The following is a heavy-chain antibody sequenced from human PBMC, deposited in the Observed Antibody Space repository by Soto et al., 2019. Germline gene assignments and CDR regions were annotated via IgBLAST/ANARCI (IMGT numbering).Heavy chain of an antibody. CDR3: ARDAISMVRGTNNWFDP. D-gene: IGHD3-10*01. V-gene: IGHV3-23*01. Sequence: EVQLLESGGGLVQPGGSLTLSCAASGFTFSNYAMSWVRQAPGKGLEWVSAISGGGISTYYADSVRGRFTISRDNSRNTLYLRMNRPRAEDTAVYYCARDAISMVRGTNNWFDPWGQGTLVTVSS. J-gene: IGHJ5*02. CDR1: GFTFSNYA. CDR2: ISGGGIST.